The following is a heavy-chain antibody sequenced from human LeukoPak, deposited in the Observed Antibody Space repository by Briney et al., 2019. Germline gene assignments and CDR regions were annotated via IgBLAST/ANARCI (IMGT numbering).Heavy chain of an antibody. CDR3: ARGLIMDGSGSYYDY. J-gene: IGHJ4*02. D-gene: IGHD3-10*01. V-gene: IGHV3-53*01. Sequence: GGSLRLSCAASGLTVSSNYMSWVRQAPGKGLEWVSVIYSGGSTYYADSVKGRFTISRDNSKNTLYLQMNSLRAEDTAVYYCARGLIMDGSGSYYDYWGQGTLVTVSS. CDR1: GLTVSSNY. CDR2: IYSGGST.